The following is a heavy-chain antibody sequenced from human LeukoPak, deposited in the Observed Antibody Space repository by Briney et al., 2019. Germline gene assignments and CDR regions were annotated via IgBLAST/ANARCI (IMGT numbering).Heavy chain of an antibody. V-gene: IGHV4-59*08. CDR3: ARHGQTYSNSFDY. D-gene: IGHD6-13*01. J-gene: IGHJ4*02. Sequence: SSETLSLTCTVSGGSISNYFWSWIRQPPGKGLEWIGYIYYSGSTNYNPSLKSRVTISIDTSKDQFSLKLSSVTAADTAVYYCARHGQTYSNSFDYWGQGSLVTVSS. CDR2: IYYSGST. CDR1: GGSISNYF.